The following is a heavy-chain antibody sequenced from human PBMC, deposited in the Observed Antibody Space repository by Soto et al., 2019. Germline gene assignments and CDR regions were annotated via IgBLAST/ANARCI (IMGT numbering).Heavy chain of an antibody. Sequence: GESLKISCKGSGYSFTSYWISWVRQMPGKGMEWMGRIDPIDSYTNYSPSFQGHVTISADKSISTAYLQWSSLKASDTAMYYCARHPPIVVVPAAIFYYYGMDVWGQGTTVTVSS. CDR2: IDPIDSYT. D-gene: IGHD2-2*01. CDR3: ARHPPIVVVPAAIFYYYGMDV. J-gene: IGHJ6*02. V-gene: IGHV5-10-1*01. CDR1: GYSFTSYW.